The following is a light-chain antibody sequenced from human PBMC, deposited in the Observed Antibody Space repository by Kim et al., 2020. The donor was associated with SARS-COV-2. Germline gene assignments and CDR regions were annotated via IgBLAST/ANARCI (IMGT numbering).Light chain of an antibody. J-gene: IGLJ1*01. CDR1: RSDVGGYNY. Sequence: GQSVTISCAGTRSDVGGYNYVSWYQQHPGKAPKLMIYDGSKRPSGVPDRFSGSKSGNTASLTISGLQAEDEADYYCCSYAGSYTYVFGTGTKVTVL. CDR3: CSYAGSYTYV. V-gene: IGLV2-11*01. CDR2: DGS.